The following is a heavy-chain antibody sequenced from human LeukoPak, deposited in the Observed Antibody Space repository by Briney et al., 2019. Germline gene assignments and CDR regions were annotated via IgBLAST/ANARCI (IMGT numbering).Heavy chain of an antibody. V-gene: IGHV3-23*01. J-gene: IGHJ4*02. Sequence: QPGGSLRLSCAASEFTFSSYAMSWVRQAPGKGLEWVSAISGSGGSTYYADSVKGRFTISRDNSKNTLYLQMNSLRAEDTAVYYCAKRVTMVRGVIYGFDYWGQGTLVTVSS. CDR3: AKRVTMVRGVIYGFDY. D-gene: IGHD3-10*01. CDR2: ISGSGGST. CDR1: EFTFSSYA.